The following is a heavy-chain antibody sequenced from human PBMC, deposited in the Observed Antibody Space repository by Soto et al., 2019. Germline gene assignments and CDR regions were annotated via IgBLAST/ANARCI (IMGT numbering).Heavy chain of an antibody. V-gene: IGHV3-21*01. D-gene: IGHD2-2*01. Sequence: EVQLVESGGGLVKPGGSLRLSCAASGFTFSSYSMNWVRQAPGKGLEWVSSISSSSSYIYYADSVKGRFTISRDNAKNSLYLQMNSLRAEDTAVYYCARPNTPYCSSTSCYADYWGQGTLVTVSS. CDR3: ARPNTPYCSSTSCYADY. CDR2: ISSSSSYI. CDR1: GFTFSSYS. J-gene: IGHJ4*02.